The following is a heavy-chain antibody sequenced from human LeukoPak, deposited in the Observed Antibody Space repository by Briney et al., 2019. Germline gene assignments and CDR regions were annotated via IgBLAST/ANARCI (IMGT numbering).Heavy chain of an antibody. CDR2: INPNSGGT. D-gene: IGHD5-12*01. Sequence: ASVKVSCKASGYTFTGYYMHWVRQAPGQGLEWMGWINPNSGGTNYAQKLQGRVTMTTDTSTSTAYMELRSLRSDDTAVYYCARVHSGYDWGGPPPLTDYWGQGTLVTVSS. CDR1: GYTFTGYY. V-gene: IGHV1-2*02. J-gene: IGHJ4*02. CDR3: ARVHSGYDWGGPPPLTDY.